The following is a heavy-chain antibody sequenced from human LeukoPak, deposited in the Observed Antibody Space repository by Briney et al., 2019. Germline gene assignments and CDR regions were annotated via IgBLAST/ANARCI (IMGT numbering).Heavy chain of an antibody. D-gene: IGHD6-13*01. CDR3: ARDPGSSSFDY. CDR1: GFTFSSFW. CDR2: IYQDGSVS. V-gene: IGHV3-7*01. J-gene: IGHJ4*02. Sequence: HPRGSLRLSSVASGFTFSSFWMSWVRQAPGKGLEFVSNIYQDGSVSNYVDSVKVRSIISRDNAKNSLYLQMDSVRAEDTAVYFCARDPGSSSFDYWGLGSPVTVSS.